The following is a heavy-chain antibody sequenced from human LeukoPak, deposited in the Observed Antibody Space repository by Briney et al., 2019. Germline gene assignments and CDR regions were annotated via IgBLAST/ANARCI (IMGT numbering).Heavy chain of an antibody. CDR3: ARFSLMATTFDY. J-gene: IGHJ4*02. D-gene: IGHD5-24*01. V-gene: IGHV4-59*01. CDR1: GGSISSYY. Sequence: NPSETLSLTCTVSGGSISSYYWSWIRQPPGKGLEWIGYIYYSGSTNYNPSLRSRVTISVDTSKNQFSLKLSSVTAADTAVYYCARFSLMATTFDYWGQGTLVTVSS. CDR2: IYYSGST.